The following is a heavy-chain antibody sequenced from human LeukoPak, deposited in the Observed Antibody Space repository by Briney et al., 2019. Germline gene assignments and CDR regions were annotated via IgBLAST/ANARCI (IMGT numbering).Heavy chain of an antibody. CDR3: ARGGTAVIAPYAFDI. CDR2: IYYSGST. J-gene: IGHJ3*02. CDR1: GGSISSYY. D-gene: IGHD4-23*01. V-gene: IGHV4-59*01. Sequence: SETLSLTCTVSGGSISSYYWSWIRQPPGKGLEWIGYIYYSGSTNCNPSVKSRVAMSVDTSKKQFSLKLSSLTAAETAVYYCARGGTAVIAPYAFDIWGQGTMVTVSS.